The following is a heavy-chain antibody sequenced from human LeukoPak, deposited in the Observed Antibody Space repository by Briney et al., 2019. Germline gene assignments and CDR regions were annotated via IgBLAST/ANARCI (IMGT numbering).Heavy chain of an antibody. CDR3: AREGGAWSEGAY. V-gene: IGHV3-21*01. Sequence: GGSLRLSCAASGFTFSSYSMNWVRQAPGKGLEWVSSISSSSSYIYYADSVKGRFTISRDNAKNSLYLQMNSLRPDDTAICYCAREGGAWSEGAYWGQGDLVTVSS. J-gene: IGHJ4*02. CDR2: ISSSSSYI. D-gene: IGHD6-19*01. CDR1: GFTFSSYS.